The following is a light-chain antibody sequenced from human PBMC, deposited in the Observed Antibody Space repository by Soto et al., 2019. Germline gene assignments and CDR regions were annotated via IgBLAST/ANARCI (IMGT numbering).Light chain of an antibody. CDR2: GTS. CDR3: QQYGSWT. V-gene: IGKV3-20*01. Sequence: EIVLTQSPGTLSVSPGERATLSCRASQTISSNNLAWYQQKPGQAPSLLIYGTSSRATGIPDRFSGSGSGTDFTLTICRLEPEVSPIYYCQQYGSWTFGQGTKVDI. CDR1: QTISSNN. J-gene: IGKJ1*01.